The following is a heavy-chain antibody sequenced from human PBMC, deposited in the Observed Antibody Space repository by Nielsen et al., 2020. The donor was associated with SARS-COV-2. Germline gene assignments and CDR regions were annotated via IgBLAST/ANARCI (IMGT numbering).Heavy chain of an antibody. D-gene: IGHD5-18*01. J-gene: IGHJ4*02. CDR1: GFTFSSYG. Sequence: GESLKISCAASGFTFSSYGMHWVRQAPGKGLEWVAVISYDGSNKYYADSVKGRFTISRDNSKNTLYLQMNSLRAEDTAVYYCAGRGYSYGAGGGLFDYWGQGTLVTVSS. CDR3: AGRGYSYGAGGGLFDY. V-gene: IGHV3-30*03. CDR2: ISYDGSNK.